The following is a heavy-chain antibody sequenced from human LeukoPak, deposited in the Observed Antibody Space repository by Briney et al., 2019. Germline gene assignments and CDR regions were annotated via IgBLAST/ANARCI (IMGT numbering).Heavy chain of an antibody. V-gene: IGHV3-30*04. CDR2: ISYDGSNK. CDR1: GFTFSSYA. Sequence: GRSLRLSCAASGFTFSSYAVHWVRQAPGKGLEWVAVISYDGSNKYYADSVKGRFTISRDNSKNTLYLQMNSLRAEDTAVYYCARAPEDYFDYWGQGTLVTVSS. J-gene: IGHJ4*02. CDR3: ARAPEDYFDY. D-gene: IGHD1-14*01.